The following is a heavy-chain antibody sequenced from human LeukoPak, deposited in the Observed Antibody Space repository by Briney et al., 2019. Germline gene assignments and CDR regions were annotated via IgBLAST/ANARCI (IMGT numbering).Heavy chain of an antibody. CDR3: ARGPYYYDSSGYFDY. CDR1: GLTVSSTY. CDR2: IYSGGST. J-gene: IGHJ4*02. V-gene: IGHV3-53*01. D-gene: IGHD3-22*01. Sequence: GGSLRLSCAASGLTVSSTYMSWVRQAPGKGLEWVSIIYSGGSTYYADSVKGRFTISRDNSKNTLYLQMNSLRAEDTAVYYCARGPYYYDSSGYFDYWGQGTLVTVSS.